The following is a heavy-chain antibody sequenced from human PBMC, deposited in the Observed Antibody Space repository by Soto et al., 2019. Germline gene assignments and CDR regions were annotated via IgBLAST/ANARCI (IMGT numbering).Heavy chain of an antibody. CDR1: GFTFSNAW. D-gene: IGHD3-22*01. J-gene: IGHJ3*02. Sequence: LRLSCAASGFTFSNAWMSWVRQAPGKGLEWVGRIKSKTDGGTTDYAAPVKGRFTISRDDSKNTLYPQMNSLKTEDTAVYYCTTSLRITMIVVVSPGAFDIWGQGTMVTVSS. V-gene: IGHV3-15*01. CDR3: TTSLRITMIVVVSPGAFDI. CDR2: IKSKTDGGTT.